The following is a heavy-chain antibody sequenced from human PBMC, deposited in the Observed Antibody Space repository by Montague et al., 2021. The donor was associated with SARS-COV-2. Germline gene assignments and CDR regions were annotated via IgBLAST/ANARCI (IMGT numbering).Heavy chain of an antibody. V-gene: IGHV4-34*01. Sequence: SETLSLTCAVYGGSFSDYHWTRIRQSPGEGLEWIGQINYCGSTXYSPSLKSRVTISIDTSKNQFSLKLTSVTAADTAVYYCARGAPGYWGQGTLVTVSS. J-gene: IGHJ4*02. CDR1: GGSFSDYH. D-gene: IGHD1-1*01. CDR3: ARGAPGY. CDR2: INYCGST.